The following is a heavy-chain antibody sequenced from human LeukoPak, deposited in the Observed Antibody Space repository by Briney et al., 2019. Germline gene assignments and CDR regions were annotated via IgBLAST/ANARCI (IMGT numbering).Heavy chain of an antibody. V-gene: IGHV1-18*01. J-gene: IGHJ4*02. CDR3: ARGSGVVVVAATPDVFDY. CDR1: GYTFTSYG. D-gene: IGHD2-15*01. CDR2: ISAYNGNT. Sequence: GASVKVSCKASGYTFTSYGISWVRQAPGQGLEWMGWISAYNGNTNYAQKLQGRVTMTTDTPTSTAYMELRSLRSDDTAVYYCARGSGVVVVAATPDVFDYWGQGTLVTVSS.